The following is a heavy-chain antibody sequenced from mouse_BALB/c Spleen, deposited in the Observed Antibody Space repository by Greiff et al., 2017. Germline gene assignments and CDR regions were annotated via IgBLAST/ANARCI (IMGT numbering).Heavy chain of an antibody. CDR2: IYPGTGST. J-gene: IGHJ4*01. CDR3: ARSLYDYDDYYAMDY. Sequence: VQLQQSGAELVRPGASVKLSCKTSGYIFTSYWIHWVKQRSGQGLEWIARIYPGTGSTYYNEKFKGKATLTADKSSSTAYMQLSSLKSEDSAVYFCARSLYDYDDYYAMDYWGQGTSVTVSS. D-gene: IGHD2-4*01. V-gene: IGHV1S132*01. CDR1: GYIFTSYW.